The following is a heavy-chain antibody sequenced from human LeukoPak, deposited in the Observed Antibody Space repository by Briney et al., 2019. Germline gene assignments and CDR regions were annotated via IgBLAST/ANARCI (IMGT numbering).Heavy chain of an antibody. J-gene: IGHJ3*02. CDR2: IYYSGST. Sequence: SETLSLTCTVSGGSISSYYWSWIPQPPGKGLEWIGYIYYSGSTNYNPSLKSRVTISVDTSKNQFSLKLSSVTAADTAVYYCARPSITMVRGGAYDIWGQGTMVTVSS. V-gene: IGHV4-59*08. D-gene: IGHD3-10*01. CDR1: GGSISSYY. CDR3: ARPSITMVRGGAYDI.